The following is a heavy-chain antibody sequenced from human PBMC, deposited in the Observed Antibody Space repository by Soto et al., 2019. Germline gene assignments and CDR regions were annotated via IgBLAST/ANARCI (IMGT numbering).Heavy chain of an antibody. CDR1: GFTFGDYA. V-gene: IGHV3-49*03. CDR2: IRSKAYGGTT. J-gene: IGHJ5*02. D-gene: IGHD3-3*01. Sequence: GGSLRLSCTASGFTFGDYAMSWFRQAPGKGLEWVGFIRSKAYGGTTEYAASVKGRFTISRDDSKSIAYLQMNSLKTEDTAVYYCTRVTPTRNSYYDFSYNWFDPWGQGTLVTVSS. CDR3: TRVTPTRNSYYDFSYNWFDP.